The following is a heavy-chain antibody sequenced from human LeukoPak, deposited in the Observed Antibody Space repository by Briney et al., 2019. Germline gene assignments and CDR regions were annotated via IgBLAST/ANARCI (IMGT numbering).Heavy chain of an antibody. D-gene: IGHD4-11*01. V-gene: IGHV1-69*05. CDR1: GGTFSSYA. J-gene: IGHJ6*03. CDR2: IIPIFGTA. Sequence: ASVKVSCKASGGTFSSYAISWVRQAPGQGLEWMGGIIPIFGTANYAQKFQGRVTITTDESTSTAYMELSSLRSEDTAVYYCARTLTVATYQRYYYYYMDVWGKGPRSPSP. CDR3: ARTLTVATYQRYYYYYMDV.